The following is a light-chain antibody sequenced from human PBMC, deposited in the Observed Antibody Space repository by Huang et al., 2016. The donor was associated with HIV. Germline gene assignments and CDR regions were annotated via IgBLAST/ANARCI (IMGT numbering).Light chain of an antibody. CDR2: GAS. CDR3: QQYNNWLSIT. Sequence: EIVMMQSPATLSLSPGERATLSCRARKSVTSLVWYQQKPDQTPRLLIYGASTRPTGILARFSGSGSGTDFALTISSLQSEDFAVYYCQQYNNWLSITFGQGTRLEIK. CDR1: KSVTS. J-gene: IGKJ5*01. V-gene: IGKV3-15*01.